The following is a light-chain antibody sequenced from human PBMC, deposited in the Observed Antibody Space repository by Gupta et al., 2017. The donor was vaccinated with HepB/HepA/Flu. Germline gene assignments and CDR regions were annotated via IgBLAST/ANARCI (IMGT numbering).Light chain of an antibody. CDR3: SQYEGCREV. Sequence: HSVLPQPASVSGSPAESITISSSGTSNDVGSYNFVSWYQQPPGKAPKLVISEVNKRPSGVASCFSGSKSANTAALLTSGLQAEDEDHYYCSQYEGCREVFGGGTKLTVL. V-gene: IGLV2-23*02. J-gene: IGLJ3*02. CDR2: EVN. CDR1: SNDVGSYNF.